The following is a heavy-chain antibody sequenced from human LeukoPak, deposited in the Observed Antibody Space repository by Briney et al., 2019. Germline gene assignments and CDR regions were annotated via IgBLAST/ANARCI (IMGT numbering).Heavy chain of an antibody. CDR2: INPSGGST. CDR3: ARSRTKAGTWGGYLDH. CDR1: GYTFTSYY. J-gene: IGHJ4*02. V-gene: IGHV1-46*01. D-gene: IGHD3-10*01. Sequence: ASVKVSCKASGYTFTSYYIHWVRQAPGQGLEWMGIINPSGGSTSYAQKFQGRVTMTRGMSTSTVYMELNSLRSEDTAVYYCARSRTKAGTWGGYLDHWGQGTLVSVSS.